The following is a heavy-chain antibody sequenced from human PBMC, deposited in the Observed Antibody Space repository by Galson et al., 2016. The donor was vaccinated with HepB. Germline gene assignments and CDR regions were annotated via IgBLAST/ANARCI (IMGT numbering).Heavy chain of an antibody. J-gene: IGHJ3*02. D-gene: IGHD3-9*01. CDR3: ARPGADYDILTGYYGARDAFDI. CDR1: GYTFTSYY. V-gene: IGHV1-46*01. Sequence: SVKVSCKASGYTFTSYYMHWVRQAPGQGLEWMGIINPSGGITSYAQKFQGRVTMTRDTSTSTVYMELSSLRSEDTAVYYCARPGADYDILTGYYGARDAFDIWGQGTMVTVSS. CDR2: INPSGGIT.